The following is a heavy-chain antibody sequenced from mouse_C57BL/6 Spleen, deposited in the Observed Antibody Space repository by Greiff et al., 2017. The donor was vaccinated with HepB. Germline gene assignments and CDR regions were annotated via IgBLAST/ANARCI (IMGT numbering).Heavy chain of an antibody. D-gene: IGHD1-2*01. J-gene: IGHJ3*01. CDR1: GFTFTDYY. V-gene: IGHV7-3*01. CDR3: ASHYYGAWFAY. CDR2: IRNNANGYTT. Sequence: EVHLVESGGGLVQPGGSLSLSCAASGFTFTDYYMSWVRQPPGKALEWLGCIRNNANGYTTDYSASVKGRFTICRDNSQSIFYLQMNALRAEDSANYCCASHYYGAWFAYWGQGTLVTVSA.